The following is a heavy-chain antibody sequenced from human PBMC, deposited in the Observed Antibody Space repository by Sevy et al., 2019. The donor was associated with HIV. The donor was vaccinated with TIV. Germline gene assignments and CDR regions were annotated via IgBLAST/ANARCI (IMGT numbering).Heavy chain of an antibody. Sequence: GGSLRLSCAASEFTFSSYAMSWVRQAPGKGLEWVSAISGSGGSTYYADSVKGRFTISRDNSKNTLYLQMNSLRAEDTAVYYCAKVSGDGEFLLDYFDYWGQGPLVTVSS. CDR2: ISGSGGST. D-gene: IGHD3-10*01. J-gene: IGHJ4*02. V-gene: IGHV3-23*01. CDR3: AKVSGDGEFLLDYFDY. CDR1: EFTFSSYA.